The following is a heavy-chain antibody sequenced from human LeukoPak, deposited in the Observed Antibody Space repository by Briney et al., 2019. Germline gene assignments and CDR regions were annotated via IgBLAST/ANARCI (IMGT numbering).Heavy chain of an antibody. D-gene: IGHD3-10*01. CDR3: AAWGGDGDFDY. V-gene: IGHV1-58*01. Sequence: SVKVSCKASGVTFTSSAVQWVRQARGQRLEWIGWIVVGSGNTNYAQKFQKRVTIPRTMSTSTANMELSSLRPEDTAFYYWAAWGGDGDFDYGGQGTLVTVSS. CDR2: IVVGSGNT. CDR1: GVTFTSSA. J-gene: IGHJ4*02.